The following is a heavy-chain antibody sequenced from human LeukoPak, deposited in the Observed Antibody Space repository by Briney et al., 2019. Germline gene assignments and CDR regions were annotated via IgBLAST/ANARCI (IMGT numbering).Heavy chain of an antibody. J-gene: IGHJ4*02. Sequence: PSETLSLTCTVSGGPISSSSYYWGWIRQPPGKGLEWIGSIYYSGSTYYNPSLKSRVTISVDTSKNQFSLKLSSVTAADTAVYYCARLLVLGNQFDYWGQGTLVTVSS. V-gene: IGHV4-39*01. CDR3: ARLLVLGNQFDY. D-gene: IGHD1-14*01. CDR2: IYYSGST. CDR1: GGPISSSSYY.